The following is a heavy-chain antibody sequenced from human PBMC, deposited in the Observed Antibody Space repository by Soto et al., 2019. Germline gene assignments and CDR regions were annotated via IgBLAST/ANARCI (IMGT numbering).Heavy chain of an antibody. Sequence: QVQLVESGGGVVQPGRSLRLSCAASGFTFSSYGMHWVRQAPGKGLEWVAVISYDGSNKYYADSVKGRFTISRDNSKNTLYLQMNSVRAEDTAVYYCAKDGRGPYSSSWYDWFDPWGQGNLVTVSA. D-gene: IGHD6-13*01. V-gene: IGHV3-30*18. CDR2: ISYDGSNK. CDR1: GFTFSSYG. CDR3: AKDGRGPYSSSWYDWFDP. J-gene: IGHJ5*02.